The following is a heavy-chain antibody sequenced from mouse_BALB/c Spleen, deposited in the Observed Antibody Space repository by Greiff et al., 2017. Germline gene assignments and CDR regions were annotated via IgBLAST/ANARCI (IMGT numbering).Heavy chain of an antibody. V-gene: IGHV1-14*01. J-gene: IGHJ4*01. CDR2: INPYNDGT. CDR3: ARSPTFGNYYAMDY. Sequence: LVESGPELVKPGASVKMSCKASGYTFTSYVMHWVKQKPGQGLEWIGYINPYNDGTKYNEKFKGKATLTSDKSSSTAYMELSSLTSEDSAVYYCARSPTFGNYYAMDYWGQGTSVTVSS. D-gene: IGHD2-1*01. CDR1: GYTFTSYV.